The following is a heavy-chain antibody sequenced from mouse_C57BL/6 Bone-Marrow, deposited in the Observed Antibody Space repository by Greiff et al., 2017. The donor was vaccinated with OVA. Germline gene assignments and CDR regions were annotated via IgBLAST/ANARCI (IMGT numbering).Heavy chain of an antibody. V-gene: IGHV2-9-1*01. Sequence: QVQLQQSGPGLVAPSQSLSITCTVSGFSLTSSAISWVRQPPGKGLEWLGVLWTGGGTNYNSALTSRLSISKDNSKSQVFLKMNRLQTDDTARYYCARNSPYDYCFLWHFDVWGTGTTVTVSS. CDR1: GFSLTSSA. J-gene: IGHJ1*03. CDR3: ARNSPYDYCFLWHFDV. CDR2: LWTGGGT. D-gene: IGHD2-4*01.